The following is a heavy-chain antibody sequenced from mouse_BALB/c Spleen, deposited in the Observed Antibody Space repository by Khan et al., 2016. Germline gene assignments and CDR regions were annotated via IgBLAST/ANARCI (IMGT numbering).Heavy chain of an antibody. V-gene: IGHV1-7*01. CDR3: ARSGYDYERVGFDY. J-gene: IGHJ2*01. D-gene: IGHD2-4*01. CDR1: GYTFTSYW. CDR2: INPSTGYT. Sequence: QVQLQQSGAELAKPGASVKMSCKASGYTFTSYWMHWVKQRPGQGLEWIGYINPSTGYTEYNQKFKDKATLTADKSSSTAYMQLSSLTSEDSAVYYCARSGYDYERVGFDYWGQGTTLTVSS.